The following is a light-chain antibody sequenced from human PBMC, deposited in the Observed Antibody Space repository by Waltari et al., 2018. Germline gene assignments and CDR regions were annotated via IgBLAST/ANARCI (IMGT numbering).Light chain of an antibody. CDR3: QVWDTSRDHWV. J-gene: IGLJ3*02. Sequence: SYVLAQPPSVSVAPGKTARITCGGCAIGRKRVHWYQRKSGQAPVLVIYDEIDRPSGIPDRFSGSNSGDTATLTITRVAAGDEADYYCQVWDTSRDHWVFGGGTKLTVL. CDR2: DEI. CDR1: AIGRKR. V-gene: IGLV3-21*03.